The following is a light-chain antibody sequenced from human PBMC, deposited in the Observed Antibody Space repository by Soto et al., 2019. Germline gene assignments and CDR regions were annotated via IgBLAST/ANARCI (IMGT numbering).Light chain of an antibody. CDR2: DTS. V-gene: IGLV7-46*01. Sequence: QAVVTQEPLLTVSPGGTVTLTCGSSTGAVTSGHYPYWFQQKPGQAPRTLIYDTSDKHSWTPARFSGSLLGGKAALTLSGAQPEDEAAYYCLLSYSDARQVFGGGTKLTVL. CDR3: LLSYSDARQV. J-gene: IGLJ2*01. CDR1: TGAVTSGHY.